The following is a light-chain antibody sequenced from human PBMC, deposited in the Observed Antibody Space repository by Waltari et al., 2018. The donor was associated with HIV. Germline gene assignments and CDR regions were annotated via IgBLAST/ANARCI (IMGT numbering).Light chain of an antibody. CDR1: SSHIGRNT. CDR2: SNN. V-gene: IGLV1-44*01. Sequence: QSVLTQPPSASGTPGPRVTIPCSGSSSHIGRNTVNWYQQLPGTAPKLLIYSNNQRPSGVPDRFSGSKSGTSASLAISGLQSEDEADYYCAAWDDSLNGLVFGTGTKVTVL. J-gene: IGLJ1*01. CDR3: AAWDDSLNGLV.